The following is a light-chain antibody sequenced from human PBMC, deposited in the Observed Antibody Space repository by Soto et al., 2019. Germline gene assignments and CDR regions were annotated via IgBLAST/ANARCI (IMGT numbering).Light chain of an antibody. J-gene: IGLJ1*01. CDR2: SNN. CDR3: AAWDDSLNGFYV. Sequence: QSVLTQPPSASGTPGQRVTISCSGSSSNIGSNTVNWYQQLPGTAPKLLIYSNNQRPSGVPDRFSGSKSGTSASLAISGLPSEDEADYYCAAWDDSLNGFYVFGTGTKVTVL. CDR1: SSNIGSNT. V-gene: IGLV1-44*01.